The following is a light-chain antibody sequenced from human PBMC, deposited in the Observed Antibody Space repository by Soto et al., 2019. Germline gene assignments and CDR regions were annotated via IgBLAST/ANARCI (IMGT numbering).Light chain of an antibody. CDR1: SSDIGGYKY. V-gene: IGLV2-14*01. J-gene: IGLJ3*02. CDR2: EVS. Sequence: QSVLNQPASVSGSPGQSITISCTGTSSDIGGYKYVSWYQQHPGKAPKLMIYEVSNRPSGVSNRFSGSKSDNTASLTISGLQAEDEADYYCNSYTSNSTWVFGGGTKLTVL. CDR3: NSYTSNSTWV.